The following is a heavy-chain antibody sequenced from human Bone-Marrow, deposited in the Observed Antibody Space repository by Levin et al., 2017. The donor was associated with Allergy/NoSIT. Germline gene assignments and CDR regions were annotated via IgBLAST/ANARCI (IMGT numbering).Heavy chain of an antibody. J-gene: IGHJ4*02. CDR2: ISYRGTT. CDR3: AREDGYVFDC. CDR1: GGSFSGGGYH. V-gene: IGHV4-31*03. D-gene: IGHD5-24*01. Sequence: PSQTLSLTCTVSGGSFSGGGYHWSWIRQHPEKGLEWIGYISYRGTTYYNPSLKSRVTMSVDTSQTQFSLNLSSVTAADTAVYFCAREDGYVFDCWGQGTPVTVSS.